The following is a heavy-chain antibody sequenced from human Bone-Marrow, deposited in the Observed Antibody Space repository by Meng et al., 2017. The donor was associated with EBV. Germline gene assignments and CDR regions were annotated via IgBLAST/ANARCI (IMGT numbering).Heavy chain of an antibody. CDR2: MYYKGNT. V-gene: IGHV4-61*01. D-gene: IGHD1-26*01. J-gene: IGHJ4*02. Sequence: LHESGPGLVKPSETLSLTCPVFSGSGRSGSSSWNWFRQPQGKGLEWIGYMYYKGNTNYNPSLRSRVTISVDTSKNQFSLKLSSVTAADTAVYSCASTSGNLIYSDYWGQGTLVTVSS. CDR3: ASTSGNLIYSDY. CDR1: SGSGRSGSSS.